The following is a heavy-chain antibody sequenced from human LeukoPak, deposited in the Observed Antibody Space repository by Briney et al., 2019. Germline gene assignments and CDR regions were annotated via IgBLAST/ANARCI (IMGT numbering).Heavy chain of an antibody. J-gene: IGHJ4*02. Sequence: GGSLRLSCAASGFTFSSYTMSWVRQAPGKGLEWVSTITTSDGNTYYADSVKGRFTVSRNNSKNTLFLQMNSLRAEDTAVYYCAKDGGLWVSAHWGDSWGRGTLVTVSS. CDR2: ITTSDGNT. CDR1: GFTFSSYT. CDR3: AKDGGLWVSAHWGDS. V-gene: IGHV3-23*01. D-gene: IGHD7-27*01.